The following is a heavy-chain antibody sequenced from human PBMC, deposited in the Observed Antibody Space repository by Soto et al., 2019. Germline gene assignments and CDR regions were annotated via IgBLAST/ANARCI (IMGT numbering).Heavy chain of an antibody. V-gene: IGHV3-21*01. D-gene: IGHD2-15*01. CDR2: ISSSSSYI. CDR3: ARDVVAATPYYYYYMDV. Sequence: GGSLRLSCAASGFTFSSYSMNWVRQAPGKGLEWVSSISSSSSYIYYADSVKGRFTISRDNAKNSLYLQMNSLRAEDTAVYYCARDVVAATPYYYYYMDVWGKGTTVTVSS. CDR1: GFTFSSYS. J-gene: IGHJ6*03.